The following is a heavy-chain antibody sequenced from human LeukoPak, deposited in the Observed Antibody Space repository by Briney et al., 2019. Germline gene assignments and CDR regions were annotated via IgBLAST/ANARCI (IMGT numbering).Heavy chain of an antibody. CDR3: ARPREPYYCDSSGYYYLIYDY. CDR1: GFTFSSYD. D-gene: IGHD3-22*01. J-gene: IGHJ4*02. Sequence: GGSLRLSCAASGFTFSSYDMHWVRQATGKGLEWVSAIGTAGDTYYPGSVKGRFTISRENAKNSLYLQMNSLRAEDTAVYYCARPREPYYCDSSGYYYLIYDYWGQGTLVTVSS. CDR2: IGTAGDT. V-gene: IGHV3-13*01.